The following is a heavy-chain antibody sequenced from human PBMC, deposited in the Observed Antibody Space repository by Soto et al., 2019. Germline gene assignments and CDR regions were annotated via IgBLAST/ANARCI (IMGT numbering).Heavy chain of an antibody. CDR1: GGSISSYY. V-gene: IGHV4-4*07. Sequence: ETLSLTCTVSGGSISSYYWSWIRQPAGKGLEWIGRIYTSGSTNYNPSLKSRVTMSVDTSKNQFSLKLSSVTAADTAVYYCARVKRYSSGSSMFDPWGQGTWVTVSS. J-gene: IGHJ5*02. CDR3: ARVKRYSSGSSMFDP. D-gene: IGHD6-19*01. CDR2: IYTSGST.